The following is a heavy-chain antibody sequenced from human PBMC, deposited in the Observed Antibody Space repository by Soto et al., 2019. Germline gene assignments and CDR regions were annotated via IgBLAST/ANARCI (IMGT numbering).Heavy chain of an antibody. CDR2: ISSSSSYM. V-gene: IGHV3-21*04. CDR3: AKALTVVRGLIYYGMGV. J-gene: IGHJ6*02. Sequence: KGLEWVSSISSSSSYMYYADSVKGRFTISRDNSKNTLFLQMNSLRDEDTAVYYCAKALTVVRGLIYYGMGVWGQGTTVSVSS. D-gene: IGHD3-10*01.